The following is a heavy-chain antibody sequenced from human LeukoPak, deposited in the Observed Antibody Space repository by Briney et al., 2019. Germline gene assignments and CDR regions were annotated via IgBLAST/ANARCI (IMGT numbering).Heavy chain of an antibody. D-gene: IGHD3-22*01. Sequence: GGSLRLSCAASGLTFSNYWMDWVRQAPGKGLEWVANIKQDGSEKNYVDSVKGRFIISRDNAKNSLYLQMNSLRAEDTAVYYCAREGSYYDSSGYYSSFDYWGQGTLVTVSS. J-gene: IGHJ4*02. CDR1: GLTFSNYW. V-gene: IGHV3-7*03. CDR3: AREGSYYDSSGYYSSFDY. CDR2: IKQDGSEK.